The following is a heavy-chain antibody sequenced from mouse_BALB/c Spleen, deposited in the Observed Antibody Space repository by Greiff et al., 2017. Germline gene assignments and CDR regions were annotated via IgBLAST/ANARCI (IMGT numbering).Heavy chain of an antibody. V-gene: IGHV1-80*01. CDR3: ARPGYDRAMDY. J-gene: IGHJ4*01. D-gene: IGHD2-2*01. CDR2: IYPGDGDT. Sequence: QVQLQQSGAELVRPGSSVKISCKASGYAFSSYWMHWVKQRPGQGLEWIGQIYPGDGDTNYNGKFKGKATLTADKSSSTAYMQLSSLTSEDSAVYFYARPGYDRAMDYWGQGTSVTVSS. CDR1: GYAFSSYW.